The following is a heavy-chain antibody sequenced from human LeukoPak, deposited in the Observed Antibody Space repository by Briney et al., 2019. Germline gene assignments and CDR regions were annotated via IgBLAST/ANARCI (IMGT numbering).Heavy chain of an antibody. CDR2: INHSGST. Sequence: PSETLSLTCAVYGGSFSGYYWSWIRQPPGKGLEWIGEINHSGSTNYNPSLKSRVTISVDTSKNQFSLKLSSVTAADTAVYYCARAGVSNYYDSSGYYRPTYYFDYWGQGTLVTVSS. CDR1: GGSFSGYY. D-gene: IGHD3-22*01. V-gene: IGHV4-34*01. CDR3: ARAGVSNYYDSSGYYRPTYYFDY. J-gene: IGHJ4*02.